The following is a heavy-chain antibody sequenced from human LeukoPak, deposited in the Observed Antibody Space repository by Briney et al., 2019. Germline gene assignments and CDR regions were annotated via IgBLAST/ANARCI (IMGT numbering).Heavy chain of an antibody. CDR3: AIPQLAYCGGDCYSFDY. CDR1: GYTFTSYG. CDR2: ISAYNGNT. V-gene: IGHV1-18*01. Sequence: ASVKVSCKASGYTFTSYGISWVRQAPGQGLEWMGWISAYNGNTNYAQKFQGRVTITADKSTSTAYMELSSLRSEDTAVYYCAIPQLAYCGGDCYSFDYWGQGTLVTVSS. D-gene: IGHD2-21*02. J-gene: IGHJ4*02.